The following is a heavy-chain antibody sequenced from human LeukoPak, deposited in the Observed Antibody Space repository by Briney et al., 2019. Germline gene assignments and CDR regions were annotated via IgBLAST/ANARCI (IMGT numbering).Heavy chain of an antibody. CDR2: ISGSGGNT. CDR1: GFTFSSYA. J-gene: IGHJ4*02. D-gene: IGHD6-6*01. V-gene: IGHV3-23*01. Sequence: PGGSLRLSCAPSGFTFSSYAMSWVRQAPGMGLEWLSAISGSGGNTYYADSVKGRFTISRDNSQNTLSLQMNSLRAEDTAVYFCAKAGYRGSSVNYFDYWGQGTLV. CDR3: AKAGYRGSSVNYFDY.